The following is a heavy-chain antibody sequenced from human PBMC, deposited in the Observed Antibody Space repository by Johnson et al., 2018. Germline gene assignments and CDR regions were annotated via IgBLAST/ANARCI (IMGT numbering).Heavy chain of an antibody. D-gene: IGHD1-26*01. CDR3: ARDIPSSGIYWGRPARRSFDI. CDR1: GFNVTTNY. J-gene: IGHJ3*02. V-gene: IGHV3-66*02. CDR2: IYSGGRP. Sequence: VQLVESGGGLVQPGGSLRLSCAASGFNVTTNYINWVRQAPGKGLEWVSVIYSGGRPYYADSVKGRFTISRDSSKNTLYLEMNSLRAEDTAVYYCARDIPSSGIYWGRPARRSFDIWGQGTMVTVSS.